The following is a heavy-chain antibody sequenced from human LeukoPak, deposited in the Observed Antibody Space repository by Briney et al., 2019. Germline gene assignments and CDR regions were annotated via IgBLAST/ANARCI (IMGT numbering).Heavy chain of an antibody. D-gene: IGHD1-26*01. V-gene: IGHV3-20*04. J-gene: IGHJ4*02. CDR3: ARDQGSYLSRYLDY. CDR2: INWNGGST. Sequence: GGSLRLSCAASGFTFDDYGMSWVRQAPGKGLEWVSGINWNGGSTGYADSVKGRFTISRDNAKNSLYLQMNSLRAEDTALYYCARDQGSYLSRYLDYWGQGTLVTVSS. CDR1: GFTFDDYG.